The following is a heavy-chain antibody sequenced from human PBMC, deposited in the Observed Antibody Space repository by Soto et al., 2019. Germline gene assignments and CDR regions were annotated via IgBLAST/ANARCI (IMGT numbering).Heavy chain of an antibody. J-gene: IGHJ4*02. CDR3: ARRYSSGFDY. CDR2: IYYSRRT. D-gene: IGHD6-19*01. CDR1: GGSINSYY. V-gene: IGHV4-59*08. Sequence: SETLSLTCTVSGGSINSYYWSWIRQPPGKGLEWIGYIYYSRRTKYNPSLKSRVTVSVDTSKNQFSLNLSSVTAADTDVYYCARRYSSGFDYWGQGTLVTVSS.